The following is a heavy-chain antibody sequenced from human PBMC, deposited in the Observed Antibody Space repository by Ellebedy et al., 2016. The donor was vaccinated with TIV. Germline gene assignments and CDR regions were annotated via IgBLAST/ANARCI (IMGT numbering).Heavy chain of an antibody. CDR3: ARIRSYYDFWSGYYDYYYGMDV. CDR2: IFSNDEK. D-gene: IGHD3-3*01. V-gene: IGHV2-26*01. Sequence: SGPTLVXPTETLTLTCTVSGFSLSNARMGVSWIRQPPGKALEWLAHIFSNDEKSYSTSLKSRLTISKDTSKSQVVLTMTNMDPVDTATYYCARIRSYYDFWSGYYDYYYGMDVWGQGTTVTVSS. CDR1: GFSLSNARMG. J-gene: IGHJ6*02.